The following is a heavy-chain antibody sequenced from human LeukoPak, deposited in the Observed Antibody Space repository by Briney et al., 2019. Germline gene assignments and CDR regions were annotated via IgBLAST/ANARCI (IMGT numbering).Heavy chain of an antibody. Sequence: GGSLRLSCAASGFTFDEYAMHWVRQVPGKGLEWVAGISWKSGTAVYADSVKGRFTISRDNAKNSLYLQMNSLRAEDTAVYYCARVNLALVAFDIWGQGTMVTVSS. J-gene: IGHJ3*02. CDR1: GFTFDEYA. CDR3: ARVNLALVAFDI. V-gene: IGHV3-9*01. D-gene: IGHD2-8*02. CDR2: ISWKSGTA.